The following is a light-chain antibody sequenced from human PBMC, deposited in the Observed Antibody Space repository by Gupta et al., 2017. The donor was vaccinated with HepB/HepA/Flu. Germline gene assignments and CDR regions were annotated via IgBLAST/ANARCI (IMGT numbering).Light chain of an antibody. CDR2: DAS. J-gene: IGKJ4*01. CDR3: QQRSDWPGT. V-gene: IGKV3-11*01. Sequence: IVLTQSPATLSLSPGETATLSCRASESVWNHLAWYQQKPGQAPRLLIYDASSRATDIPARFSGSGSGTDFTLTITSLEAEDFAVYYCQQRSDWPGTFGGGTKVEI. CDR1: ESVWNH.